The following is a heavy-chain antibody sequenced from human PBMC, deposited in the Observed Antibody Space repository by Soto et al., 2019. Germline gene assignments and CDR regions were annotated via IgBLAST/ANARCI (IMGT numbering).Heavy chain of an antibody. CDR1: GGSISSGGYY. J-gene: IGHJ6*02. V-gene: IGHV4-31*03. CDR2: LYSRGTI. CDR3: ARLRTNWGTLSFYGMDV. D-gene: IGHD3-16*01. Sequence: QVQLQESGPGLVKPSQTVSLTCTVSGGSISSGGYYWTWIRQHPGKRLEWIGCLYSRGTIYYNPSVESRSTISIGTSEIQVSLRLTSPTAADTAVYYWARLRTNWGTLSFYGMDVWGQATTVTVSS.